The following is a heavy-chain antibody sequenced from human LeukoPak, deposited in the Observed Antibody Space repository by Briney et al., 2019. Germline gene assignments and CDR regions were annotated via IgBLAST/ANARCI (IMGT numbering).Heavy chain of an antibody. CDR2: FDPEDGET. CDR3: VTDPHDTLSRRGWFDP. CDR1: GYTFTSNY. D-gene: IGHD3-9*01. Sequence: ASVKVSCKAFGYTFTSNYMHWVRQAPGQGPEWMGGFDPEDGETIYAQKFQGRVTMTEDTSTDTAYMELSSLRSEDTAVYYCVTDPHDTLSRRGWFDPWGQGTLVTVSS. J-gene: IGHJ5*02. V-gene: IGHV1-24*01.